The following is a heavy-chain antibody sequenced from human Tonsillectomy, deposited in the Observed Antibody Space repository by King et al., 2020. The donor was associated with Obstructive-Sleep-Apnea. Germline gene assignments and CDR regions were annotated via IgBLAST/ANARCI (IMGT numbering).Heavy chain of an antibody. CDR3: ARETHYYDSSGYLSYFDY. V-gene: IGHV4-39*07. J-gene: IGHJ4*02. CDR1: GGSISSSSYY. Sequence: QLQESGPGLVKPSETLSLTCTVSGGSISSSSYYWGWIRQPPGKGLEWIGSIYYSGRTYYNPSLNSRVTISVDTSKNQFSLKLSSVTAADTAVYYCARETHYYDSSGYLSYFDYWGQGTLVTVSS. D-gene: IGHD3-22*01. CDR2: IYYSGRT.